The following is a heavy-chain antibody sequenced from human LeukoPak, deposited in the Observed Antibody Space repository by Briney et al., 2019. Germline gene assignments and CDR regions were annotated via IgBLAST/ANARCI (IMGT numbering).Heavy chain of an antibody. D-gene: IGHD6-13*01. CDR1: GYTFTGYY. Sequence: ASVKVSCKASGYTFTGYYMHWVRQAPGQGLEWMGWINPNSGGTNYAQKFQGRVTMTRDTSISTAYMELSGLRSDDTAVYYCARVSFLLIAAAPFDYWGQGTLVTVSS. CDR3: ARVSFLLIAAAPFDY. V-gene: IGHV1-2*02. J-gene: IGHJ4*02. CDR2: INPNSGGT.